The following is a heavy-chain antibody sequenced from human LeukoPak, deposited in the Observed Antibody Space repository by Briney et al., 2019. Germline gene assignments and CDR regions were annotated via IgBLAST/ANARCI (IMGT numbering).Heavy chain of an antibody. CDR2: ITKNGGST. V-gene: IGHV3-23*01. D-gene: IGHD1-14*01. CDR3: AKENLGYFDY. Sequence: PGGSLRLSCAASGFTFSSYAMSWVRQAPGKGLEWVSAITKNGGSTYYADSVKGRFTISRDNSKNTLYLQMNSLRAEDTAIYYCAKENLGYFDYWGQGTLVTVSS. J-gene: IGHJ4*02. CDR1: GFTFSSYA.